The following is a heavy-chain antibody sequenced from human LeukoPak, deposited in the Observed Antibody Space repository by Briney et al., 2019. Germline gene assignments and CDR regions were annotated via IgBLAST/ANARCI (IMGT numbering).Heavy chain of an antibody. Sequence: GGSLRLSCAASGFTFRRYAMTWVRQAPGKGLEWVSVLSSSGDTTFYADSVKGRFTISRDNSKNTLYLQMNSLRAEDTAVYYCANFDGTSGWYSYFDYWGRGTLVTVSS. CDR3: ANFDGTSGWYSYFDY. V-gene: IGHV3-23*01. CDR2: LSSSGDTT. J-gene: IGHJ4*02. CDR1: GFTFRRYA. D-gene: IGHD6-19*01.